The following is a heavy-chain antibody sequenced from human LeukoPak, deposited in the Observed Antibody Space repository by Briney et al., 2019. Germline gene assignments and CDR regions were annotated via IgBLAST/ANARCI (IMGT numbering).Heavy chain of an antibody. J-gene: IGHJ3*02. CDR3: VTSIAVAGTWDAFDI. Sequence: PGGSLRLSCAASGFTFSDYYMSWIRQAPGKGLEWVSYISSSGSTIYYADSVKGRFTISRDSAKNSLYLQMNSLRAEDTAVYYCVTSIAVAGTWDAFDIWGQGTMVTVSS. CDR1: GFTFSDYY. CDR2: ISSSGSTI. V-gene: IGHV3-11*01. D-gene: IGHD6-19*01.